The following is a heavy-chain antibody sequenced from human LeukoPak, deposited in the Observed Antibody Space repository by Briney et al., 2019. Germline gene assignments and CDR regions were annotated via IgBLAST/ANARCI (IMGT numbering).Heavy chain of an antibody. D-gene: IGHD6-19*01. CDR2: ISSSGSTI. CDR1: GFTFSDYY. CDR3: ARDLIAVDSPGDY. Sequence: GRSLRLSCAASGFTFSDYYMSWIRQAPGKGLEWVSYISSSGSTIYYADSVKGRFTISRDNAKNSLYLQMNSLRAEDTAVYYCARDLIAVDSPGDYWGQGTLVTVSS. J-gene: IGHJ4*02. V-gene: IGHV3-11*01.